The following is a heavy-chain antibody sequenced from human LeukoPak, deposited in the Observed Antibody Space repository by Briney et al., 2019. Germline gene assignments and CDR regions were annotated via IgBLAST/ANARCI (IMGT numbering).Heavy chain of an antibody. V-gene: IGHV4-31*03. CDR2: IYYSGNT. CDR1: GGSVSSGGYY. D-gene: IGHD6-13*01. CDR3: ARVIAVAGTDY. Sequence: SQTLSLTCTVSGGSVSSGGYYWSWIRQHPGKGLEWIGYIYYSGNTYYNPSLKSRVTISVDTSKNQFSLKLSSVTAADTAVYYCARVIAVAGTDYWGQGTLVTVSS. J-gene: IGHJ4*02.